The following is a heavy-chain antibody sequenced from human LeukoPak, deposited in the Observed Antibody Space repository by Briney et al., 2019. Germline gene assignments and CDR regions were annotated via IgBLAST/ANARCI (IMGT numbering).Heavy chain of an antibody. Sequence: GESLKISCKGSGFSFTSYWIGWFRQMPEKGLECMGFIYTVDSDTKYNPAFQRQITISVDKSINTAYLQWSSLKASDAAIYYCARGGSGWYFDYWGQGSLVTVS. CDR1: GFSFTSYW. D-gene: IGHD6-19*01. J-gene: IGHJ4*02. V-gene: IGHV5-51*01. CDR2: IYTVDSDT. CDR3: ARGGSGWYFDY.